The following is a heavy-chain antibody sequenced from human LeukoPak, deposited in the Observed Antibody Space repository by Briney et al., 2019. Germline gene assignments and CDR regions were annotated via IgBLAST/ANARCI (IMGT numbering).Heavy chain of an antibody. V-gene: IGHV3-30*18. CDR3: AKGSESVKAMVRGVINPYYFDY. CDR1: GFTFSSYG. Sequence: GGSLRLSCAASGFTFSSYGMHWVRQAPGKGLEWVAVISYDGSNKYYADFVKGRFTISRDNSKNTLYLQMNSLRAGDTAVYYCAKGSESVKAMVRGVINPYYFDYWGQGTPVTVSP. CDR2: ISYDGSNK. D-gene: IGHD3-10*01. J-gene: IGHJ4*02.